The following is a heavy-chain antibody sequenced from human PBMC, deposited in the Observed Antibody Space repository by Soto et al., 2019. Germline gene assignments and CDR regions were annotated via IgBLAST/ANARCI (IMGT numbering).Heavy chain of an antibody. J-gene: IGHJ6*02. V-gene: IGHV3-7*01. Sequence: RGALRDSYGGTGVMAGTSSVSCVRQAPGKGLEWVANIKHDGNEKYYADSVKGRFTVSRDNVKNFLHLQMSSLRGDDTGVYFCVRATLSWGHYYFRGLDVWGPGT. CDR2: IKHDGNEK. CDR1: GVMAGTSS. D-gene: IGHD3-22*01. CDR3: VRATLSWGHYYFRGLDV.